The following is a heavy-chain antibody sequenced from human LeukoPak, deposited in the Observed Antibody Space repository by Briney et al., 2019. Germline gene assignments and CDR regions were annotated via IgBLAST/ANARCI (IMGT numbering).Heavy chain of an antibody. CDR2: ISSSSSYI. CDR1: GFTFSSYS. V-gene: IGHV3-21*04. D-gene: IGHD2-2*03. CDR3: ARGGYCGSTSCSYYYYYMDV. J-gene: IGHJ6*03. Sequence: GGSLRLSCAASGFTFSSYSMNWVRQAPGKGLEWVSSISSSSSYIYYADSVKGRFTISRDNAKNPLYLQMNSLRAEDTAFYHCARGGYCGSTSCSYYYYYMDVWGKGTTVTVSS.